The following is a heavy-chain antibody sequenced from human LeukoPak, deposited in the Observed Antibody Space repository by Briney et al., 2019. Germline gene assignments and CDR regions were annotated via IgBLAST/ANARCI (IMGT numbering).Heavy chain of an antibody. V-gene: IGHV4-34*01. CDR3: ARGQPRGYSYGYGSHYYYGMDV. CDR1: GGSFSGYY. CDR2: INHSGSA. D-gene: IGHD5-18*01. Sequence: PWETLSLTCAVYGGSFSGYYWSWIRQPPGKGLEWIGEINHSGSANYNPSLKSRVTISVDTSKNQFSLKLSSVTAADTAVYYCARGQPRGYSYGYGSHYYYGMDVWGQGTTVTVSS. J-gene: IGHJ6*02.